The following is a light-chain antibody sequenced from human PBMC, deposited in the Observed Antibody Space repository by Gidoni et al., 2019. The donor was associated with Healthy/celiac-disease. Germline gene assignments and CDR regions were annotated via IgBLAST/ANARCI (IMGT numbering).Light chain of an antibody. J-gene: IGLJ3*02. Sequence: QSALTHPRSVSGSPGQSVTISCTGTSSDVGGYNYVSWYQQHPSKAPKLMIYDVSKRPSGVPDRFSGSKSGNTASLTISGLQAEDEADYYCCSYAGSYPPMFGGGTKLTAL. CDR3: CSYAGSYPPM. CDR1: SSDVGGYNY. V-gene: IGLV2-11*01. CDR2: DVS.